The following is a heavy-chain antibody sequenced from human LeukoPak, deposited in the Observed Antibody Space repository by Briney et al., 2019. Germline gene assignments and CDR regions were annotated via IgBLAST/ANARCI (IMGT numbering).Heavy chain of an antibody. CDR2: IYYTGNT. CDR1: GGSIGGYY. CDR3: ARDLRRYSSSWAFDP. Sequence: SETLSLTCTVSGGSIGGYYWNWIRQSPEKGLECIGYIYYTGNTDYNPFLKSRVTISVDTSKNQFSLKLSSVTAADTAVYYCARDLRRYSSSWAFDPWGQGTLVTVSS. J-gene: IGHJ5*02. D-gene: IGHD6-13*01. V-gene: IGHV4-59*01.